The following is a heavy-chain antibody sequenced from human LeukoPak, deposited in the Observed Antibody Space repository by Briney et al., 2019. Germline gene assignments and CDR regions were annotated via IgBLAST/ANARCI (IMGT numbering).Heavy chain of an antibody. CDR3: ARERSGWFFSN. D-gene: IGHD6-19*01. Sequence: ASVKVSCKASGYSFTSYGITWVRQAPGQGLAWMGWINPYNGNTNYAQKLQGRVTMTTDTSTSTAYMDLRSLRSDDTAVYYCARERSGWFFSNWGRGTLVTVSS. J-gene: IGHJ4*02. CDR2: INPYNGNT. V-gene: IGHV1-18*01. CDR1: GYSFTSYG.